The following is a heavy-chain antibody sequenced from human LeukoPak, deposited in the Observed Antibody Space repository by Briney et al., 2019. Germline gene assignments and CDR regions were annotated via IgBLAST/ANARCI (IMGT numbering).Heavy chain of an antibody. V-gene: IGHV3-30*18. CDR3: AKGINYCTTTSCPPNYYYYFGMDV. CDR2: ISYDGSNQ. CDR1: GFTFSSYG. D-gene: IGHD2/OR15-2a*01. Sequence: PERSLRLSCAASGFTFSSYGIHWVRQAPGKGLEWVAVISYDGSNQYYADSVKGRFTVSRDNSKNTLFLQMNSLRAEDTAVYYCAKGINYCTTTSCPPNYYYYFGMDVWGQGTTVTVSS. J-gene: IGHJ6*02.